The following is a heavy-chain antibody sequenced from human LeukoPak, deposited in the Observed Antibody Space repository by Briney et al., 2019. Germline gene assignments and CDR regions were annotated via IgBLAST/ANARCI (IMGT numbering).Heavy chain of an antibody. CDR3: ARHEAGIAVAGIL. CDR2: IYYSGST. CDR1: GGSISSSSYY. J-gene: IGHJ4*02. Sequence: SETLSLTCTVSGGSISSSSYYWGWIRQPPGKGLEWIRSIYYSGSTYYNPCLNSRVTISVDTSKNQFSLKLSSVTAADTAVYYWARHEAGIAVAGILWGQGTLVTVSS. V-gene: IGHV4-39*01. D-gene: IGHD6-19*01.